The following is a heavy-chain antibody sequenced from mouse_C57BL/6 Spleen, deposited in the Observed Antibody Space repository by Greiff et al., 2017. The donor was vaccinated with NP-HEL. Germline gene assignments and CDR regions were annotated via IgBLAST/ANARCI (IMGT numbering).Heavy chain of an antibody. V-gene: IGHV1-53*01. D-gene: IGHD2-3*01. CDR2: INPSNGGT. Sequence: QVHVKQPGTELVKPGASVKLSCKASGYTFTSYWMHWVKQRPGQGLEWIGNINPSNGGTNYNEKFKSKATLTVDKSSSTAYMQLSSLTSEDSAVYYCARSDDGYYGFAYWGQGTLVTVSA. J-gene: IGHJ3*01. CDR3: ARSDDGYYGFAY. CDR1: GYTFTSYW.